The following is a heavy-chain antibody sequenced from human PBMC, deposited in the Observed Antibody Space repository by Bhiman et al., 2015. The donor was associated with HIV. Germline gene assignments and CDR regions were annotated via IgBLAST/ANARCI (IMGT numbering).Heavy chain of an antibody. D-gene: IGHD2-15*01. J-gene: IGHJ4*02. CDR3: ARDRIEIAGILDY. CDR2: ISSSSSYI. CDR1: GFTFSTYT. V-gene: IGHV3-21*03. Sequence: EVQLVESGGGLVKPGGSLRLSCATSGFTFSTYTMNWVRQAPGKGLEWVSSISSSSSYIYYADSVKGRFTMSRDNAKNSLYLHMNSLRAEDTGVYYCARDRIEIAGILDYWGQGTLVTVSS.